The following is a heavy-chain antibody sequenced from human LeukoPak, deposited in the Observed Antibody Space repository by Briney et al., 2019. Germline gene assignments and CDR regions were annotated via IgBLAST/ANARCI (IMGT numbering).Heavy chain of an antibody. CDR2: ISWNSGSI. D-gene: IGHD3-22*01. CDR1: GFTFDDYA. CDR3: AKDTDYDSSGGFDY. V-gene: IGHV3-9*03. Sequence: GRSLRLSCAASGFTFDDYAMHWVRQAPGKGLEWVSGISWNSGSIGYADSVKGRFTISRDNAKNSLYLQMNRLRAEDMALYYCAKDTDYDSSGGFDYWGQGTLVTVSS. J-gene: IGHJ4*02.